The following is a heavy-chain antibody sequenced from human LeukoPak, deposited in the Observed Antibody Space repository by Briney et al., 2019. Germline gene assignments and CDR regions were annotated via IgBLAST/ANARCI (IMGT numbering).Heavy chain of an antibody. J-gene: IGHJ3*02. V-gene: IGHV4-59*11. D-gene: IGHD1-14*01. CDR3: ARDRISINALDM. Sequence: SETLSLTCSVSGDSITGHYLTWIRQPPGNGLEWIGYISHIGSTNYNPSLTSRVTISVDTSKNQFSLTLTSVTAADTALYYCARDRISINALDMWGQGTMVTVSS. CDR2: ISHIGST. CDR1: GDSITGHY.